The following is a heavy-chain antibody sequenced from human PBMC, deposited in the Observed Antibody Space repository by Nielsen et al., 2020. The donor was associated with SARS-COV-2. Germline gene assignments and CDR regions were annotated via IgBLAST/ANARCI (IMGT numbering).Heavy chain of an antibody. V-gene: IGHV3-21*01. CDR3: AREGFGGGTTDY. CDR1: GFTFSSYS. J-gene: IGHJ4*02. D-gene: IGHD1-14*01. CDR2: ISSTSTYI. Sequence: GESLKISCAASGFTFSSYSMNWVRQSPGKGLEWVSSISSTSTYIYYTDSVKGRFTVSRDNAKNSLFLQMNSLRVEDTAIYYCAREGFGGGTTDYWGQGTLVTVSS.